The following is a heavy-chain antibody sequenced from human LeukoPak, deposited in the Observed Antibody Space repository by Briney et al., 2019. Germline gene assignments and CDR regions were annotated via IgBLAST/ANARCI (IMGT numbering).Heavy chain of an antibody. CDR3: ARGGGLDV. CDR2: IYSGDIT. D-gene: IGHD3-16*01. V-gene: IGHV3-53*01. CDR1: GFIVSRNY. Sequence: GGSLRLSCEASGFIVSRNYMSWVRQAPGKGLEWVSVIYSGDITYYADSVKGRFTISRDNSKNTLYLQMNSLKAEDTAVYFCARGGGLDVWGQGATVTVSS. J-gene: IGHJ6*02.